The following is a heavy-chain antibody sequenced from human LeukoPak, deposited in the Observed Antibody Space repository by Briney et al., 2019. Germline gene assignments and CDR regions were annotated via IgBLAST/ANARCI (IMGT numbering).Heavy chain of an antibody. Sequence: GGSLRLSCAASACAFTRYEMNWVRQAPGTGLEWVSYISSSGRTIYYADSVKGRFTISRDNAKNSLYLQMNNLRAEDTAVYYCAREGSSWHTYGMDVWGQGTTVTVSS. CDR1: ACAFTRYE. CDR3: AREGSSWHTYGMDV. J-gene: IGHJ6*02. CDR2: ISSSGRTI. D-gene: IGHD6-13*01. V-gene: IGHV3-48*03.